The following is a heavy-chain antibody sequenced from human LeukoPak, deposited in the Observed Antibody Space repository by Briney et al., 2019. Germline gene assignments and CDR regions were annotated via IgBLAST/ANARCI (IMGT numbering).Heavy chain of an antibody. D-gene: IGHD3-3*01. Sequence: ASVKVSCKASGGTFSSYAISWVRQAPGQGLEWMGGIIPIFGTANYAQKFQGRVTITADESTSTAYMELSSLRSEDTAVYYCARAGGGRFLEWLPFDYWGQGTLVTVSS. CDR1: GGTFSSYA. CDR3: ARAGGGRFLEWLPFDY. CDR2: IIPIFGTA. J-gene: IGHJ4*02. V-gene: IGHV1-69*13.